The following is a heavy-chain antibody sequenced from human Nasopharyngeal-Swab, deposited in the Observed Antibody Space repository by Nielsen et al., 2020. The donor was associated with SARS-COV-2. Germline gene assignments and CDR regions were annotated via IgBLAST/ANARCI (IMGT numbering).Heavy chain of an antibody. J-gene: IGHJ5*02. CDR2: IKEDGSDK. CDR1: GFTFSSYW. CDR3: ARTDYGSTFDP. D-gene: IGHD4-23*01. Sequence: GGSLRLSCAAPGFTFSSYWMSWVRQAPGKGLEWVANIKEDGSDKYHVDSVKGRFTISRDNAKNSLYLQMNSLRAEDTAVYYCARTDYGSTFDPWGQGTLVTVSS. V-gene: IGHV3-7*01.